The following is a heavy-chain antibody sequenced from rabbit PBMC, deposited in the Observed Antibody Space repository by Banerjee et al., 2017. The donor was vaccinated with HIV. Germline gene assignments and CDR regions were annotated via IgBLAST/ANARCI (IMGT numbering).Heavy chain of an antibody. J-gene: IGHJ6*01. D-gene: IGHD8-1*01. CDR3: ARSSSYSLAL. CDR1: GIDFSGYYY. V-gene: IGHV1S45*01. Sequence: QEQLEESGGGLVKPGGTLTLTCKASGIDFSGYYYMCWVRQAPGKGLEWIACIAAGSSGSTYYASWVNGRFTIARTSSTTVTLQMTSLTAADTATYFCARSSSYSLALWGPGTLVTVS. CDR2: IAAGSSGST.